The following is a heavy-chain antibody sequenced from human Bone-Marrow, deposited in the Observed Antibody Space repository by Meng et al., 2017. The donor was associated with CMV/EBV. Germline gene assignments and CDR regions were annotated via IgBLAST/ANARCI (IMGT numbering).Heavy chain of an antibody. V-gene: IGHV1-46*01. J-gene: IGHJ4*02. CDR2: INPSGGST. CDR3: ARTAYCSGGSCYSAGGYY. D-gene: IGHD2-15*01. CDR1: GYTFTNYY. Sequence: ASVKVSCKASGYTFTNYYMHWVRQAPGQGLEWVAIINPSGGSTNYAQKFQGRVTMTRDTSTSTVYMELSSLTSEDTAVYYCARTAYCSGGSCYSAGGYYWGQGTLVTVSS.